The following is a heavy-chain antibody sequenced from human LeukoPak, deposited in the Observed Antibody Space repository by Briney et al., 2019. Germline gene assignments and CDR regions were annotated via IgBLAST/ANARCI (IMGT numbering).Heavy chain of an antibody. CDR3: ARGDRGPSPWYYYYGMDV. D-gene: IGHD2-21*02. Sequence: PSETLSLTCTVSGGSISGYYWSWIRQPPGKGLEWIGYIYYSGSTNYNPYLKSRVTISVDTSKNQFSLKLSSVTAADTAVYYCARGDRGPSPWYYYYGMDVWGQGTTVTVSS. CDR2: IYYSGST. V-gene: IGHV4-59*01. J-gene: IGHJ6*02. CDR1: GGSISGYY.